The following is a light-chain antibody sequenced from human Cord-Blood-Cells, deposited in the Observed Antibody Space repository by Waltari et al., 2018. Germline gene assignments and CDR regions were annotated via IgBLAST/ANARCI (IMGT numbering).Light chain of an antibody. J-gene: IGKJ1*01. CDR1: QSVSSGY. CDR2: DAS. Sequence: EIVLTQSPATLSLSPGERATLSCGASQSVSSGYLAWYQQKPGLAPRLLIYDASSRATGIPDRFSGSGSGTDFTLTISRLEPEDFAVYYCQQYGSSPTFGQGTKVEIK. V-gene: IGKV3D-20*01. CDR3: QQYGSSPT.